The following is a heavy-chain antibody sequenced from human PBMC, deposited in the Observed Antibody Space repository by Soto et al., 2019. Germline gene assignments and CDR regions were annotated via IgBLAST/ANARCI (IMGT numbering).Heavy chain of an antibody. CDR1: GFTFNIYG. V-gene: IGHV3-30*18. Sequence: VKLVESGGGVVQPGGSLRLSCAASGFTFNIYGMHWVRQAPDKGLAWVALISYDGSNQYYADSVKGRFTISRDNSKNTLFLQMNSLRADDTAVYYCAKDQASGQGSFDSWGQGNLVTVSS. J-gene: IGHJ4*02. CDR3: AKDQASGQGSFDS. CDR2: ISYDGSNQ.